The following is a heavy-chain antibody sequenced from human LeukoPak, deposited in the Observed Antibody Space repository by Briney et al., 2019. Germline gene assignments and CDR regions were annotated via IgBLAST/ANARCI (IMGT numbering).Heavy chain of an antibody. CDR2: INAYNGDT. Sequence: ASVKVSCKASNYTFTSYGISWERQAPGQGLQWMAWINAYNGDTNYAQKFQGRVTLTTDTSTSTAYMELRSLTSDDTAVYYCARDGSGVWFDYWGQGTLVTVSS. V-gene: IGHV1-18*01. J-gene: IGHJ4*02. CDR3: ARDGSGVWFDY. D-gene: IGHD3-10*01. CDR1: NYTFTSYG.